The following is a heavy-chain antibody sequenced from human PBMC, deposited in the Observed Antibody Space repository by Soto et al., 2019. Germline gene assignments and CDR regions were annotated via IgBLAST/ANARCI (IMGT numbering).Heavy chain of an antibody. CDR1: GFTFSTYG. V-gene: IGHV3-33*01. J-gene: IGHJ4*02. D-gene: IGHD2-15*01. CDR3: ARDGWVVVAGLDY. Sequence: QVQLVESGGGVVQPGRSLRLSCAASGFTFSTYGMHWVRQAPGKGLEWVAGMWYDGSNKYYADSVKGRFTISRDNSKNTVYLEMNSLRAEDTAVYYCARDGWVVVAGLDYWGQGTLVTVSA. CDR2: MWYDGSNK.